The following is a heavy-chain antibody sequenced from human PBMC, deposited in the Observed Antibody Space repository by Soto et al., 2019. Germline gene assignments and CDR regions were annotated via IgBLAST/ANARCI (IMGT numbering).Heavy chain of an antibody. J-gene: IGHJ6*02. CDR1: GGTFSSYA. D-gene: IGHD3-10*01. V-gene: IGHV1-69*13. Sequence: SVKVSCKASGGTFSSYAISWVRQAPGQGLEWMGGIIPIFGTANYAQKLQGRVTITADESTSTAYMELSSLRSEDTAVYYSARVPLWFGELIYYGMDVWGQGTTVTVSS. CDR2: IIPIFGTA. CDR3: ARVPLWFGELIYYGMDV.